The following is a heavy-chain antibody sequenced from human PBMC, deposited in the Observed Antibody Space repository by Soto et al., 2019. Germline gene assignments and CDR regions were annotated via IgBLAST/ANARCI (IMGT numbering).Heavy chain of an antibody. CDR3: VSSSSHYYDSSGYYLT. J-gene: IGHJ5*02. CDR2: IYYSGST. V-gene: IGHV4-30-4*01. CDR1: GGSISSGDYY. D-gene: IGHD3-22*01. Sequence: PSETLSLTCTVSGGSISSGDYYWSWIRQPPGKGLEWIGYIYYSGSTYYNPSLKSRVTISVDTSKNQFSLKLSSVTAADTAVYYCVSSSSHYYDSSGYYLTWRQGPLVTVSS.